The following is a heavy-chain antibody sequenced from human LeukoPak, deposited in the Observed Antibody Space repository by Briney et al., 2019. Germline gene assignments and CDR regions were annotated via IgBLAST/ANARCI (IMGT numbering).Heavy chain of an antibody. V-gene: IGHV4-59*08. CDR2: IYYSGST. J-gene: IGHJ3*02. D-gene: IGHD3-10*01. CDR3: ARPMVRGVNDALDI. CDR1: GGSISSYY. Sequence: SETLSLTCTVSGGSISSYYWSWIRQPPGKGLEWIGYIYYSGSTNYNPSLKSRVTISVDTSKNQFSLELTSVTAADTAVYYCARPMVRGVNDALDISGQGTMVTVSS.